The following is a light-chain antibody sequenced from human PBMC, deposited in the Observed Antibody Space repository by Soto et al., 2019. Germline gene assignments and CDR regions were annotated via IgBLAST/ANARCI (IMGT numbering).Light chain of an antibody. V-gene: IGKV3-15*01. CDR1: QSINSN. Sequence: EVVMTQSPGALSVSPGERATLSCRASQSINSNLAWYQQKPGQAPRLLIYGASTLATGIPARFSGAGSGTDFTLTISSLQSEDFAVYYCQQYNTWPGWTFGQGTKVEIK. CDR2: GAS. J-gene: IGKJ1*01. CDR3: QQYNTWPGWT.